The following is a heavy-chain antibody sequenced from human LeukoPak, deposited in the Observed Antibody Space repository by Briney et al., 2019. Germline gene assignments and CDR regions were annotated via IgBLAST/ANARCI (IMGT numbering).Heavy chain of an antibody. V-gene: IGHV4-4*07. CDR3: ARECFSSICPYNNMDV. Sequence: SGTLSLTCTVSGGSISSSYWTWIRQPAGKGLEWIGRIYSSGSTNYNPSLKSRLTMSVDTSRNQFSLKLNSVTAADTAVYYCARECFSSICPYNNMDVWGQGTTVTVSS. D-gene: IGHD2-2*01. CDR2: IYSSGST. J-gene: IGHJ6*02. CDR1: GGSISSSY.